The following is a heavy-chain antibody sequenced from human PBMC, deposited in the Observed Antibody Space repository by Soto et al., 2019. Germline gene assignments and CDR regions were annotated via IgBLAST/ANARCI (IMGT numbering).Heavy chain of an antibody. CDR1: GYTFNTYG. V-gene: IGHV1-18*01. Sequence: ASVKVSCKASGYTFNTYGITWVRQAPGQGLEWMGWINPYNGNTKFAQKLQDRVTMATATSTSTAYMELASLRSDDTAVYYCARGCIAVTTHLCYWGQGTLVTVSS. J-gene: IGHJ4*02. CDR3: ARGCIAVTTHLCY. CDR2: INPYNGNT. D-gene: IGHD4-17*01.